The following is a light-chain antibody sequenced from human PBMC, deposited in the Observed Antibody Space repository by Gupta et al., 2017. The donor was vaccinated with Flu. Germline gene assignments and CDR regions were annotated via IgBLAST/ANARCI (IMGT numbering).Light chain of an antibody. J-gene: IGKJ1*01. CDR1: QSVSSSY. Sequence: GTLSLSPGERATLSCRASQSVSSSYLAWYQQKPGQAPRLLSYGASSRATGIPDRFSGSGSGTDFTLTISRLEPEDFAVYYCQQYGSSPRTFGQGTKVEIK. CDR2: GAS. CDR3: QQYGSSPRT. V-gene: IGKV3-20*01.